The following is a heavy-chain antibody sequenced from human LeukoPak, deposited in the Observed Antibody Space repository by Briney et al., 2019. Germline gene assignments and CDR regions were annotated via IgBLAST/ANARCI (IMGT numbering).Heavy chain of an antibody. CDR1: GGAFSSYA. V-gene: IGHV1-69*04. CDR2: IIPILGIA. D-gene: IGHD3-10*01. CDR3: ARANYYGSGKKDLDY. Sequence: SVKVSCKASGGAFSSYAISWVRQAPGQGLEWMGRIIPILGIANYAQKFQGRVTITADKSTSTAYMELSSLRSEDTAVYYCARANYYGSGKKDLDYWGQGTLVTVSS. J-gene: IGHJ4*02.